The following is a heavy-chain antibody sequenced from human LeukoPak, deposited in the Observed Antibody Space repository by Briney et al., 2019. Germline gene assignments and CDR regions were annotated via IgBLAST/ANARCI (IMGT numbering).Heavy chain of an antibody. V-gene: IGHV3-7*03. D-gene: IGHD3-16*01. J-gene: IGHJ6*02. Sequence: GGSLRLSCTASGFTFSSYWMSWVRQAPGKGLEWVANIKQDGGEKYYVDSVKGRFTISRDNAKNSLHLQMSNLRAEDTAVYFCARGGGLDVWGQGATVTVSS. CDR1: GFTFSSYW. CDR3: ARGGGLDV. CDR2: IKQDGGEK.